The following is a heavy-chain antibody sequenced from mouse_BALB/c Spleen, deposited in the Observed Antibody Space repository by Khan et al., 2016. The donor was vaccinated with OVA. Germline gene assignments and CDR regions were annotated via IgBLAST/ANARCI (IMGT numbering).Heavy chain of an antibody. Sequence: QVQLKESGPGLVAPSQSLSITCTISGFSLTSYGVHWVRQPPGKGLEWLVVIWSDGSTTYNSALKSRLSISKDNSKSQVFLKMNSLQTDDTAMYYCARHDRYFDAMDYWGQGTLVTVSS. V-gene: IGHV2-6-1*01. D-gene: IGHD2-14*01. CDR3: ARHDRYFDAMDY. CDR2: IWSDGST. CDR1: GFSLTSYG. J-gene: IGHJ4*01.